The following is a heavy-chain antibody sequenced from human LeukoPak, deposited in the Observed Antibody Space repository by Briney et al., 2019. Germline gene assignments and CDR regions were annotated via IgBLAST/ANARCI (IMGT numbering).Heavy chain of an antibody. V-gene: IGHV4-38-2*02. Sequence: SETLSLTCTVSGYSISSGYYWGWIRQPPGKGLEWIGSIYHSGSTYYNPSLKSRVTTSINTSKNQFSLKLSSVTAADTAVYYCARETSGQGYFQYWGQGTLVTVSS. D-gene: IGHD3-3*01. J-gene: IGHJ1*01. CDR3: ARETSGQGYFQY. CDR1: GYSISSGYY. CDR2: IYHSGST.